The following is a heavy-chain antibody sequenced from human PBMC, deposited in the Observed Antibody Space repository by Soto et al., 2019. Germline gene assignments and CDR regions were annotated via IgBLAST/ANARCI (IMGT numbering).Heavy chain of an antibody. CDR3: ARWNYVESCFDY. Sequence: PGGSLRLSCAASGFTFSSYGMHWVRQAPGKGLQWVADIKQDGSEKYYVDSVKGRFTISRDNAKNSLYLQMNSLRAEDTAVYYCARWNYVESCFDYWGQGPLATVSS. CDR1: GFTFSSYG. CDR2: IKQDGSEK. J-gene: IGHJ4*02. V-gene: IGHV3-7*01. D-gene: IGHD1-7*01.